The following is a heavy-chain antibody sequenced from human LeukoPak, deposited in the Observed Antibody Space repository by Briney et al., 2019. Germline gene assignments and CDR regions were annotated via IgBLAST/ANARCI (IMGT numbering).Heavy chain of an antibody. D-gene: IGHD4-17*01. CDR2: INHSGST. CDR1: GGSISSSSYY. V-gene: IGHV4-39*07. Sequence: SETLSLTCTVSGGSISSSSYYWSWIRQPPGKGLEWTGEINHSGSTNYNPSLKSRVTISVDTSKNQFSLKLSSVTAADTAVYYCARVNDGDRYYYYYYMDVWGKGTTVTVFS. CDR3: ARVNDGDRYYYYYYMDV. J-gene: IGHJ6*03.